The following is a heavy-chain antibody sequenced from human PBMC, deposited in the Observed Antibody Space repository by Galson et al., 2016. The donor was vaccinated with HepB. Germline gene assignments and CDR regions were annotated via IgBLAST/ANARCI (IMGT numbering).Heavy chain of an antibody. V-gene: IGHV3-7*04. CDR1: GFIFSGHW. Sequence: SLRLSCAASGFIFSGHWMSWVRQAPGKGLEWVANIKPDGNDKYYVDSVKGRFSISRDNAKNSLFLQMDSLRAEDTAVYYCARDVGYAWGQGTLVTVSS. CDR3: ARDVGYA. D-gene: IGHD2-2*01. J-gene: IGHJ4*02. CDR2: IKPDGNDK.